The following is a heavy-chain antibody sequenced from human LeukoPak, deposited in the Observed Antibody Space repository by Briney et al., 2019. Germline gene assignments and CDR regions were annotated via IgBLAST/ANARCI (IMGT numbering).Heavy chain of an antibody. J-gene: IGHJ4*02. CDR1: GFTFSTYT. CDR2: ISSSGSTI. CDR3: ARVQQWLQDY. D-gene: IGHD6-19*01. Sequence: GGSLRLSCAASGFTFSTYTMNWVRQAPGKGLEWVSYISSSGSTIYYADSVKGRFTISRDNAKNSLYLQMNSLRAEDTAVYYCARVQQWLQDYWGQGTLVTVSS. V-gene: IGHV3-48*04.